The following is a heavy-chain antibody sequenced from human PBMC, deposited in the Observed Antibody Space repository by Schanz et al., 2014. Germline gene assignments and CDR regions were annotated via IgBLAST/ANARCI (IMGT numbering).Heavy chain of an antibody. J-gene: IGHJ5*02. D-gene: IGHD2-2*01. Sequence: QVQLVESGGGVVQPGRSLRLSCAASGFTFSSYALHWVRQAPGKGLEWVAFVPFDGSQKFYADSVKGRFTISRDNSKNTVYLQMNSLRAEDTAVYYCARAGYDADNWFDPWGRGTLVTVSS. CDR2: VPFDGSQK. V-gene: IGHV3-30*04. CDR3: ARAGYDADNWFDP. CDR1: GFTFSSYA.